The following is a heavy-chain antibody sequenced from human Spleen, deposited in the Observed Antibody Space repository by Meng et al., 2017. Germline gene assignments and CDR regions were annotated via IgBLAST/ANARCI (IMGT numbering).Heavy chain of an antibody. J-gene: IGHJ4*02. Sequence: VLLQQWGAGLVQPSATLSLTCAVDGGSFSGYYWSRIRQPPGKGLEGIGEINHSGSTNSNPSLKSRVTISVHTSKNQFSLKLNSVTAADTAVYYCASGRREMATPFNYWGQGTLVTVSS. CDR2: INHSGST. D-gene: IGHD5-24*01. V-gene: IGHV4-34*01. CDR1: GGSFSGYY. CDR3: ASGRREMATPFNY.